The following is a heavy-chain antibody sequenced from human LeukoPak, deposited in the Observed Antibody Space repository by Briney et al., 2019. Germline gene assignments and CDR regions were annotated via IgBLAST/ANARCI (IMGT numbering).Heavy chain of an antibody. D-gene: IGHD2-8*01. J-gene: IGHJ4*02. CDR1: GFIVSSDY. Sequence: PGGSLRLSCAASGFIVSSDYISWVRQTPGKGLEWVSVIYSGGSTFYADSVKGRFTISRDNSKNTVYLQMNSLRAEDTAVYYCASGGKYCTDGACYGDWGQGTLVTVSS. CDR3: ASGGKYCTDGACYGD. CDR2: IYSGGST. V-gene: IGHV3-53*01.